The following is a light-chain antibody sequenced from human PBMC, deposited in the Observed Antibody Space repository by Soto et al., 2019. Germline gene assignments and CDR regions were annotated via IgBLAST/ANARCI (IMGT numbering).Light chain of an antibody. CDR1: QNINNY. V-gene: IGKV1-33*01. J-gene: IGKJ5*01. CDR3: QQYENLPT. Sequence: EIQITQSQSSLSASVGDRVTITCQASQNINNYLNWYQQKPGRAPKLLIYDASNLEAGVPSRFRGSGSGTDFTFTISRLQPEDIATYYCQQYENLPTFGQGTRLEIK. CDR2: DAS.